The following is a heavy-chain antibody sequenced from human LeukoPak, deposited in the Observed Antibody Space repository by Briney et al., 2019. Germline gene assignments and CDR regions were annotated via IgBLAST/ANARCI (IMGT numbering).Heavy chain of an antibody. J-gene: IGHJ5*01. CDR1: GGSISSGGYY. CDR2: IRNKANSYTT. D-gene: IGHD2-8*01. CDR3: SKSPVGNVLDS. V-gene: IGHV3-72*01. Sequence: LSLTCTVSGGSISSGGYYWSWIRQHPGKGLEWVGRIRNKANSYTTEYAASVKGRFTVSRGDSKNSLYLQLNSLKTEDTAVYYCSKSPVGNVLDSWGQGTLVTVSS.